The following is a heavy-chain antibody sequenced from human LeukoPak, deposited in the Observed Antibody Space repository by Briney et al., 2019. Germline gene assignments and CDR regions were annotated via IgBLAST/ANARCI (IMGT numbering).Heavy chain of an antibody. CDR3: AREYSRSWYGYYYYYMDV. CDR1: GYTFTSYD. V-gene: IGHV1-8*01. Sequence: ASVKVSCKASGYTFTSYDINWVRQAPGQGLEWVGWMKPNSGNTGYAQKFQGRVTMTRNTSIRTAYMALRSLRHANTRVYYCAREYSRSWYGYYYYYMDVWGKGATVTVSS. CDR2: MKPNSGNT. D-gene: IGHD6-13*01. J-gene: IGHJ6*03.